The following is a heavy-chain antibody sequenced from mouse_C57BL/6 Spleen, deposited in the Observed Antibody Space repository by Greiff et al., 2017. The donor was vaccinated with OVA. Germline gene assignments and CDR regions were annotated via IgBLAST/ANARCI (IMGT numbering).Heavy chain of an antibody. CDR1: GYTFTSYW. CDR2: IDPSDSYT. V-gene: IGHV1-50*01. D-gene: IGHD1-1*01. J-gene: IGHJ2*01. Sequence: VQLQQPGAELVTPGASVKLSCKASGYTFTSYWMQWVKQRPGQGLEWIGEIDPSDSYTNYNQKFKGKATLTVDTSSSTAYMQLSSLTSEDSAVYYGARRLGNTVVAHFDYWGQGTTLTVSS. CDR3: ARRLGNTVVAHFDY.